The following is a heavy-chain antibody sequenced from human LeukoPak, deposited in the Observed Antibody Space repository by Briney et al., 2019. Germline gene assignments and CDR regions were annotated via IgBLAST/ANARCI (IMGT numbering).Heavy chain of an antibody. CDR3: ATDPVGYCSANGCYSVDY. V-gene: IGHV1-24*01. D-gene: IGHD2-15*01. J-gene: IGHJ4*02. Sequence: ASVKVSCKVSGYTLTELSMHWVRQAPGKGLEWMGGFDPEDGETNYAQKFQGRVTMTEDTSTDTAYMELTSLRSDDTAMYYCATDPVGYCSANGCYSVDYWGQGILVTVSS. CDR1: GYTLTELS. CDR2: FDPEDGET.